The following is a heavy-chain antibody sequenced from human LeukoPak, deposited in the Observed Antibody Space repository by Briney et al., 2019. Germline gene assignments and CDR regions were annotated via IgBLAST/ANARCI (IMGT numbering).Heavy chain of an antibody. J-gene: IGHJ4*02. Sequence: GGSLRLSCAASGFTFSSYDMHWVRQATGKGLEWVSAIGTAGDTYYPGSVKGRFTIPRENAKNSLYLQMNRLRAGDTAVYYCARGRPTYYYGSGSYYPPHFDYWGQGTLVTVSS. V-gene: IGHV3-13*01. CDR3: ARGRPTYYYGSGSYYPPHFDY. CDR1: GFTFSSYD. D-gene: IGHD3-10*01. CDR2: IGTAGDT.